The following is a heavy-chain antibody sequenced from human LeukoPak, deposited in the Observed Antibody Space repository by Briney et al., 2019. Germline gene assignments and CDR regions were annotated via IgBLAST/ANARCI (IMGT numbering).Heavy chain of an antibody. D-gene: IGHD5-24*01. V-gene: IGHV4-61*01. CDR3: ARDRYGDGYND. CDR1: GGSISSSSYY. J-gene: IGHJ4*02. CDR2: IYYSGST. Sequence: SETLSLTCTVSGGSISSSSYYWGWIRQPPGKGLEWIGYIYYSGSTNYNPSLKSRVTISVDTSKNQFSLKLSSVTAADTAVYYWARDRYGDGYNDWGQGTLVTVSS.